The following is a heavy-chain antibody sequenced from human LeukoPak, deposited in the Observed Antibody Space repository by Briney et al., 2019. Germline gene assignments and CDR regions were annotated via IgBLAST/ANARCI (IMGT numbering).Heavy chain of an antibody. CDR2: IYYSGST. J-gene: IGHJ5*02. V-gene: IGHV4-59*12. CDR1: GGSISSYY. CDR3: ARERGGIPNWFDP. Sequence: SETLSLTCTVSGGSISSYYWSWIRQPPGKGLEWIGYIYYSGSTNYNPSLKSRVTISVDTSKNQFSLKLSSVTAADTAVYYCARERGGIPNWFDPWGQGTLATVSS. D-gene: IGHD1-26*01.